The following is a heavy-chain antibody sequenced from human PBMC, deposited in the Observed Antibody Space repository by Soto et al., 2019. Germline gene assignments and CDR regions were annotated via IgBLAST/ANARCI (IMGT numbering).Heavy chain of an antibody. J-gene: IGHJ4*02. V-gene: IGHV1-46*01. CDR2: ISPDGGST. D-gene: IGHD3-10*01. CDR3: ARAPRGGVIIVITPAQIDS. Sequence: QVQLVQSGAEVKKPGASVKVSCKASGYAFTDHYIHWVRQAPGQGLEWMGIISPDGGSTRYSQKFQARITMTRDTSTSTVYMELSSLRSEDTAVYYCARAPRGGVIIVITPAQIDSWGQGTLVTVSS. CDR1: GYAFTDHY.